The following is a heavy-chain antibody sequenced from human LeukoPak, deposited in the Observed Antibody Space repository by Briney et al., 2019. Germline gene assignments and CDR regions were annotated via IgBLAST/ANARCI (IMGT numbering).Heavy chain of an antibody. CDR1: GFTFSGSA. J-gene: IGHJ4*02. CDR2: IRSKANSYAT. D-gene: IGHD5-24*01. V-gene: IGHV3-73*01. Sequence: PGGSLRLSCAASGFTFSGSAMHWVRQASGKGLEWVGRIRSKANSYATAYAASVKGRFTISRDDSKNTAYLQMNSLRGDDTAVYYCAQDIGWLQFAYWGQGTLVTVSS. CDR3: AQDIGWLQFAY.